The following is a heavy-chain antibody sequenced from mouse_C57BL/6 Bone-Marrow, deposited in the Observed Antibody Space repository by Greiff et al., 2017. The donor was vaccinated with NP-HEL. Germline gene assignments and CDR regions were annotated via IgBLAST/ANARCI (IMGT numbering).Heavy chain of an antibody. D-gene: IGHD1-1*01. CDR2: IDPSDSYT. Sequence: VQLQQPGAELVKPGASVKLSCKASGYTFTSYWMQWVKQRPGQGLEWIGEIDPSDSYTNYNQKFKGKATLTVDTSSSTAYMQLSSLTSEDSAVYYCAKEWRYYGSDYWGQGTTLTVSS. CDR3: AKEWRYYGSDY. J-gene: IGHJ2*01. CDR1: GYTFTSYW. V-gene: IGHV1-50*01.